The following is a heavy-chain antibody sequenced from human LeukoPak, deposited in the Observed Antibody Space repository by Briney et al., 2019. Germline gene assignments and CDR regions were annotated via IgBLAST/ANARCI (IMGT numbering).Heavy chain of an antibody. D-gene: IGHD3-10*01. J-gene: IGHJ4*02. CDR3: ARATTGDDFDY. CDR2: IYHSGST. V-gene: IGHV4-38-2*02. Sequence: SETLSLTCTVSGYSISSGYYWGWIRQPPGKGLEWIGSIYHSGSTYYNPSLKSRVTISVDTSKNQFSLKLSSVTAADTAVYYCARATTGDDFDYWGQGTLVTVSS. CDR1: GYSISSGYY.